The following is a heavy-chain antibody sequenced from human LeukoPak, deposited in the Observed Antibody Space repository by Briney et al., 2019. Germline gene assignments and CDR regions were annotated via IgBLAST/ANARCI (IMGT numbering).Heavy chain of an antibody. CDR3: ARLPGYSGYGSAFDY. D-gene: IGHD5-12*01. CDR2: IIPILGIA. Sequence: ASVKVSCKASGGTFNSYAISWVRQAPGQGLEWMGRIIPILGIANYAQKFQGRVTITADKSTSTVYMELSSLRSEDTAVYYCARLPGYSGYGSAFDYWGQGTLVTVSS. J-gene: IGHJ4*02. CDR1: GGTFNSYA. V-gene: IGHV1-69*04.